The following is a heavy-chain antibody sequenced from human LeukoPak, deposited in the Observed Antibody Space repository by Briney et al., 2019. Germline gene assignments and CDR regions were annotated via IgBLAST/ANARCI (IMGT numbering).Heavy chain of an antibody. Sequence: GGSLRLSCAASGFTFSSYAMSWVRQAPGKGLKWVSAISGSGGSTYYADSVKGRFTISRDNSKNTLYLQMNSLRAEDTAVYYCAKDQAGAVAGTNFDYWGQGTLVTVSS. CDR2: ISGSGGST. J-gene: IGHJ4*02. V-gene: IGHV3-23*01. CDR1: GFTFSSYA. CDR3: AKDQAGAVAGTNFDY. D-gene: IGHD6-19*01.